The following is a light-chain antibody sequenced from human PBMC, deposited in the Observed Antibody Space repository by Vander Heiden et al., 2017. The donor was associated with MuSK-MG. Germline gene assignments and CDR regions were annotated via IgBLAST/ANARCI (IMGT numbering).Light chain of an antibody. V-gene: IGKV1-39*01. CDR1: QSMSSY. CDR3: QQSDSTSYT. J-gene: IGKJ2*01. Sequence: DIQMTQSPSSLSASVGDRVTITCRASQSMSSYLNWYQQKPGKAPKLLIYATSSLQTGVPSRFSGSGSGTDFTLTISMLHPEDFATYYCQQSDSTSYTFGQGTKLEIK. CDR2: ATS.